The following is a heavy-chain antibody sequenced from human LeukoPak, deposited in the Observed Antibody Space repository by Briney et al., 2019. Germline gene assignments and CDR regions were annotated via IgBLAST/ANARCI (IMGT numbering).Heavy chain of an antibody. CDR2: IKQDGSEK. CDR3: ARGESANAHYYYGMDV. D-gene: IGHD2-8*01. V-gene: IGHV3-7*05. J-gene: IGHJ6*02. CDR1: GFPLTTNW. Sequence: GGSPRLSSAASGFPLTTNWTNWVRHAPGERLEWVANIKQDGSEKYYVDSVKGRFTISRDNAKNSLYLQMNSLRAEDTAVYYCARGESANAHYYYGMDVWGQGTTVTVSS.